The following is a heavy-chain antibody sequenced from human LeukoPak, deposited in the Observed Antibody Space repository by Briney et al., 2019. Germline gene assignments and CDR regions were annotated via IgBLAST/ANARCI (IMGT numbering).Heavy chain of an antibody. V-gene: IGHV3-15*01. CDR2: DGGTT. Sequence: PGGSLRLSCAASGFSFSNAWVCWVRQAPEEGLEWVGRDGGTTDYAAPVKGRFTISRDDSKNTLYLQMNSLKTEDTAVYYSTTTAFDYWGQGTLVTVSS. J-gene: IGHJ4*02. CDR1: GFSFSNAW. CDR3: TTTAFDY.